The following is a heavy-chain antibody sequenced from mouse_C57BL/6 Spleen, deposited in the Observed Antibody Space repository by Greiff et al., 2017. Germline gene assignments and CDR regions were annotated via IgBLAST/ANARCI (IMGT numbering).Heavy chain of an antibody. CDR1: GFTFSSYG. CDR2: ISSGGSYT. J-gene: IGHJ2*01. Sequence: EVQLVESGGDLVKPGGSLKLSCAASGFTFSSYGMSWVRQTPDKRLEWVATISSGGSYTYYPDSVKGRFTISRDNAKNTLYLQMSSLKSEDTAMYYCARPCDGYYFDYWGQGTTLTVSS. D-gene: IGHD2-3*01. V-gene: IGHV5-6*01. CDR3: ARPCDGYYFDY.